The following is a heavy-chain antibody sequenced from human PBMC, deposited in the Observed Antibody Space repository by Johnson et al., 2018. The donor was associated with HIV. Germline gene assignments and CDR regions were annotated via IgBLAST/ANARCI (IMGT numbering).Heavy chain of an antibody. CDR2: ISSSGSTI. CDR1: GFTFSDYY. Sequence: VQLVESGGGLVKPGGSLRLSCAASGFTFSDYYMSWIRQAPGQGLEWVSYISSSGSTIYYADSVKGRFTISRDNAKNSLYMQMNSLRAADTAVYYCARAGAGLNYVSSAADAFDILGQGTMVTVSS. J-gene: IGHJ3*02. D-gene: IGHD3-22*01. CDR3: ARAGAGLNYVSSAADAFDI. V-gene: IGHV3-11*04.